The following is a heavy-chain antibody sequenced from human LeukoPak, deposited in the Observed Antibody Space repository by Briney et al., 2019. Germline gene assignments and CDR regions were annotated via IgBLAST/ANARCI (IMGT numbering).Heavy chain of an antibody. V-gene: IGHV3-23*01. D-gene: IGHD3-16*01. J-gene: IGHJ6*02. Sequence: GGSLRLSCAASGFTFTSYSMNWVRKAPGKGLEWVSTISGGGGSTYYADSVKGRFTISRDNAKNSLYLQMSNLRAEDTAVYFCARGGGLDVWGQGATVTVSS. CDR1: GFTFTSYS. CDR3: ARGGGLDV. CDR2: ISGGGGST.